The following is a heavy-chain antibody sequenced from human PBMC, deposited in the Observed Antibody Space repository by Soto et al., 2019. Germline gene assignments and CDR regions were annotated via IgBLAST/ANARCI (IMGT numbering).Heavy chain of an antibody. Sequence: GGSLRLSCAASGFTFSSYSMNWVRQAPGKGLEWVSYVSSSSSTIYYADSVKGRFTISRDNANNSPYLQMNILRAEDTAVYYLSPRDYLVDYWGQGTLVTVSS. D-gene: IGHD4-17*01. CDR1: GFTFSSYS. CDR3: SPRDYLVDY. CDR2: VSSSSSTI. J-gene: IGHJ4*02. V-gene: IGHV3-48*01.